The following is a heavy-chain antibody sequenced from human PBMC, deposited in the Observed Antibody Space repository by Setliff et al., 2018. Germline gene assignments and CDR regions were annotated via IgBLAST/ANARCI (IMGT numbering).Heavy chain of an antibody. CDR1: GDSISRYY. Sequence: ASETLSLTCTVSGDSISRYYWSWIRQPPGKGLEWIGYIQNGGNTKYNPSLGSRISMSIDTSKNQFSLQLSSVSDGDTAVYYCARDQFSSGWYGPPESYFDCWGQGIQVTVSS. D-gene: IGHD6-19*01. J-gene: IGHJ4*02. CDR2: IQNGGNT. CDR3: ARDQFSSGWYGPPESYFDC. V-gene: IGHV4-59*01.